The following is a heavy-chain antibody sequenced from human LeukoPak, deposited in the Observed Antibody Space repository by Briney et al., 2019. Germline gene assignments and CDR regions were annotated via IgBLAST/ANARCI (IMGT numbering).Heavy chain of an antibody. V-gene: IGHV3-23*01. J-gene: IGHJ4*02. CDR2: ISGSGGST. Sequence: GGSLRLSCAAPGFTFSSYAMSWVRQAPGKGLEWVSAISGSGGSTYYADSVRGRFLASRDNSRNTLYLQLHSLRAEDTAVYYCAKAGGRFDFDYWGQGTLVTVSS. CDR3: AKAGGRFDFDY. D-gene: IGHD1-1*01. CDR1: GFTFSSYA.